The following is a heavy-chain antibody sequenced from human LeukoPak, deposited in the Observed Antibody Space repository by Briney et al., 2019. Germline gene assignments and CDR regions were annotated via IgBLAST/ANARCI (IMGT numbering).Heavy chain of an antibody. CDR2: IWFDKNQ. J-gene: IGHJ6*02. D-gene: IGHD2-8*01. Sequence: GGSLRLSCAASGFILNDYGMHWVRQAPGKGLEWVADIWFDKNQHFADSVKGRFAISRDNSKNTVYLQINSLRAEDTAVYYCARDRHCVNGVCHSPPGMDVWGQGTSVTVSS. CDR1: GFILNDYG. V-gene: IGHV3-33*01. CDR3: ARDRHCVNGVCHSPPGMDV.